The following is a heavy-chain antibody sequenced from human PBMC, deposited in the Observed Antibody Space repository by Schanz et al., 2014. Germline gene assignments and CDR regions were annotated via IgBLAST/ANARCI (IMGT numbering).Heavy chain of an antibody. CDR2: VSPYSGDT. D-gene: IGHD6-19*01. J-gene: IGHJ6*02. Sequence: QVLLVQSGAEVKKPGASVKVSCKASGYRFIGYYVHWVRQAPGQGLEWMGRVSPYSGDTNYAQMLQGRVTMTTDTSISTAYMELSRLTSDDTAVFFCARENTAVAGMPRVMDVWGQGTTVTVTS. V-gene: IGHV1-2*06. CDR1: GYRFIGYY. CDR3: ARENTAVAGMPRVMDV.